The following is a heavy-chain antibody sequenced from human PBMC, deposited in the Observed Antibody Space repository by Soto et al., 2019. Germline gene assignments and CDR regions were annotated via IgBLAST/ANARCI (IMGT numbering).Heavy chain of an antibody. Sequence: QVQLQESGPGLVKPSQTLSLTCTVSGDSISTGGFYWSWIRQRPGKGLEWMGYIYRSGNAYYNPSLKSRVTISVDTSKNQFSLKLSSVTAADTAVYYCARGMYGSSGYYYAYYYGMDVWGQGTTVTVSS. CDR2: IYRSGNA. J-gene: IGHJ6*02. CDR3: ARGMYGSSGYYYAYYYGMDV. CDR1: GDSISTGGFY. D-gene: IGHD3-22*01. V-gene: IGHV4-31*03.